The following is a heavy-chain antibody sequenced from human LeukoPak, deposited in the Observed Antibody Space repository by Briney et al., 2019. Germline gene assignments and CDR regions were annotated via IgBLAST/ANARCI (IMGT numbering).Heavy chain of an antibody. CDR1: GFTFSSYE. CDR3: AELGITMIGGV. Sequence: GGSLRLSCAASGFTFSSYEMNWVRQAPGKGLEWVSYISSSGSTIYYADSVKGRFTISIYNPKNSMYRQLNSLRTEDKAVYYCAELGITMIGGVWGKGTTVTISS. J-gene: IGHJ6*04. CDR2: ISSSGSTI. V-gene: IGHV3-48*03. D-gene: IGHD3-10*02.